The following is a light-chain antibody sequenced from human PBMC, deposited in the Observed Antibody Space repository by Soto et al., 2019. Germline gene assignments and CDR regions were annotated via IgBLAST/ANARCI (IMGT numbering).Light chain of an antibody. CDR3: QQYNSYS. CDR2: AAS. Sequence: AIRMTQAPSSRSASTGDRVTITCRASQGISSYLAWYQQKPGKAPKLLIYAASTLQSGVPSRFSGSGSGTEFTLTISSLQPDDFATYYCQQYNSYSFGQGTKV. V-gene: IGKV1-8*01. J-gene: IGKJ1*01. CDR1: QGISSY.